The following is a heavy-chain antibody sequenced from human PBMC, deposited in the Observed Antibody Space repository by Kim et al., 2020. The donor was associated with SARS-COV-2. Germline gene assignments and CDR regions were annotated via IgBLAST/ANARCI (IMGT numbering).Heavy chain of an antibody. CDR2: T. V-gene: IGHV4-39*07. CDR3: RSTYYYDIDY. J-gene: IGHJ4*02. D-gene: IGHD3-22*01. Sequence: TYFNPPLKSRATISVATSKNQFSLKLSSVTAADTAVYYCRSTYYYDIDYWGQGTLVTVSS.